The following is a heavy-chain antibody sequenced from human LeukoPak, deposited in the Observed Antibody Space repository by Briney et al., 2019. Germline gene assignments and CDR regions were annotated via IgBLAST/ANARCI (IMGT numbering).Heavy chain of an antibody. CDR3: ARTGSTGGY. Sequence: SETLSLTCTVSGGSVSGGNYYCSWIRQSPGKGLEWIGYIHYSGSTVYNPSLKGRVTMSIDTSKNHFSLNLSSVTAADTAVYYCARTGSTGGYWGQGTLVTVSS. V-gene: IGHV4-61*03. J-gene: IGHJ4*02. CDR2: IHYSGST. CDR1: GGSVSGGNYY. D-gene: IGHD1-1*01.